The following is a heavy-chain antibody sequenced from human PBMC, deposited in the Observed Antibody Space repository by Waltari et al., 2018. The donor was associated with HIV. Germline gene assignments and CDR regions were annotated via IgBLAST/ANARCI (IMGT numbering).Heavy chain of an antibody. CDR3: ARDWWQLPSGGYFFDY. J-gene: IGHJ4*02. V-gene: IGHV1-2*02. CDR1: RNTLYGSS. D-gene: IGHD2-15*01. CDR2: INPKSGVT. Sequence: VPLVQSGAAVPKPRASVQVSCSASRNTLYGSSIPWVRQATGQGLEWMGWINPKSGVTHFAQNFQGRINMTRETSIKTAYLELSRLQSDDTAVYYWARDWWQLPSGGYFFDYGGQGTLVTVSS.